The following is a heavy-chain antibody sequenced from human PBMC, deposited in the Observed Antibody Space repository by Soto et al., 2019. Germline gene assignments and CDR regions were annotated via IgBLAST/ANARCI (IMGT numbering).Heavy chain of an antibody. CDR2: IWYDGRNQ. V-gene: IGHV3-33*06. J-gene: IGHJ1*01. Sequence: PGRSLRLSCAASGFTFSSYGMHWVRQAPGKGLEWVAVIWYDGRNQYYADSVKGRFTISRDNSKNTLYLQMNSLRAEDTAVYYCAKAKDSSSWYKVYFQHWGQGTLVTVSS. CDR1: GFTFSSYG. CDR3: AKAKDSSSWYKVYFQH. D-gene: IGHD6-13*01.